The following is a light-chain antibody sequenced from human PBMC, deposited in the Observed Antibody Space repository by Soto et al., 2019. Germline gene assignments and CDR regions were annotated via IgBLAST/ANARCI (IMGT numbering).Light chain of an antibody. V-gene: IGKV3-15*01. CDR1: QSVSGN. J-gene: IGKJ3*01. Sequence: KGATLSCSASQSVSGNLAWYQQSPGQAPRLLIYAAASRATGIPARFSVSGSGTEFSLTISGLHSQDFGGFCCHRSIYGFLLRLGPGT. CDR2: AAA. CDR3: HRSIYGFLLR.